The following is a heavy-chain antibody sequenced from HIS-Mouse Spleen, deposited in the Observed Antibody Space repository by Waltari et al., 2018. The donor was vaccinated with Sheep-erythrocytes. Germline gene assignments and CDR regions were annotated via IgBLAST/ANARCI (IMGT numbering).Heavy chain of an antibody. Sequence: QVQLVQSGAEVKKPGSSVKVSCKASGGTFSSYAISWVRQAPGQGLEGMGRIIPIIGRANYAQKFQGRVTITADKSTSTAYMELSSLRSEDTAVYYCAQTGATTPHFDYWGQGTLVTVSS. D-gene: IGHD1-26*01. J-gene: IGHJ4*02. CDR1: GGTFSSYA. V-gene: IGHV1-69*04. CDR3: AQTGATTPHFDY. CDR2: IIPIIGRA.